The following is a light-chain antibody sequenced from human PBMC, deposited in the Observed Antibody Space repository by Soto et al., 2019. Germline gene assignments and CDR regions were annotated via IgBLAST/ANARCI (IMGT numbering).Light chain of an antibody. Sequence: QSVLTQPRSVSGSPGQSVTISCTGTSSDIGGYDSVSWYQQHPGKAPKLMIYDVSKRPSGGPDRFSGSKSGNTASLTISGLQAEDEADYYCCSYAGNYEVFGTGTKVTVL. CDR1: SSDIGGYDS. CDR2: DVS. CDR3: CSYAGNYEV. J-gene: IGLJ1*01. V-gene: IGLV2-11*01.